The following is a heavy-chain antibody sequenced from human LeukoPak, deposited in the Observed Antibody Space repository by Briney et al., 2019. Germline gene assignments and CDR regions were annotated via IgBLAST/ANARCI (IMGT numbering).Heavy chain of an antibody. CDR2: IYSGGST. J-gene: IGHJ6*03. Sequence: GGSLRLSCTSSGFTVSSNYMSWVRQAPGKGLEWVSVIYSGGSTYYADSVKGRFTISRDNSRNTLYLQMNSLRAEDTAVYYCARTYYMDVWGKGTTVTVSS. CDR1: GFTVSSNY. CDR3: ARTYYMDV. V-gene: IGHV3-66*01.